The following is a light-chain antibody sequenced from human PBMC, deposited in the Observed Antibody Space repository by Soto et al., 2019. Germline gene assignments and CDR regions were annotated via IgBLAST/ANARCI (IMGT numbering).Light chain of an antibody. CDR3: HQNSVTSS. V-gene: IGKV1-5*03. Sequence: DIQMTQSPSTLSASVGDRVTITCRASQNIYNYLAWYQQKPGKAPKPLIYKASTLESGVPSRFSGSGSGKEFTLTISSLQPDDFATYYCHQNSVTSSFGPGTKVDVK. CDR2: KAS. J-gene: IGKJ3*01. CDR1: QNIYNY.